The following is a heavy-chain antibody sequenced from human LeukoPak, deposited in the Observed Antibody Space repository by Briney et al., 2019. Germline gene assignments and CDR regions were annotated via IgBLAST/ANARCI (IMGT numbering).Heavy chain of an antibody. CDR3: AELGITMIGGV. J-gene: IGHJ6*04. V-gene: IGHV3-20*04. CDR2: TNWDGGRT. D-gene: IGHD3-10*02. Sequence: GGSLRLSCAASGFTFDDYAMSWVRQTPGKGLEWVSGTNWDGGRTGYADSVKGRFTISRDNAKNSLYLQMNSLRAEDTAVYYCAELGITMIGGVWGKGTTVTISS. CDR1: GFTFDDYA.